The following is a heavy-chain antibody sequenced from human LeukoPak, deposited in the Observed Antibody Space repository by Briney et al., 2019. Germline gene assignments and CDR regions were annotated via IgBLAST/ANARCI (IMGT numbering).Heavy chain of an antibody. CDR3: ARWAQYQLLYSFNYGMDV. CDR1: GLTFNNYA. V-gene: IGHV3-21*01. CDR2: ISSSGTYT. J-gene: IGHJ6*02. D-gene: IGHD2-2*02. Sequence: TAGGSLRLSCAVSGLTFNNYAMTWVRQAPGKGLEWVSSISSSGTYTFYADSVKGRFSISRDNAKDSLYLQMSSLRAEDTAIYYCARWAQYQLLYSFNYGMDVWGQGTAVTVSS.